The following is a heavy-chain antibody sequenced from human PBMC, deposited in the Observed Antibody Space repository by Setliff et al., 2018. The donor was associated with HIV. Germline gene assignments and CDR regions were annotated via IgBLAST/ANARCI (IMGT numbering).Heavy chain of an antibody. CDR1: GGSFSDFY. CDR3: ARDPPGYGDSNDF. V-gene: IGHV4-34*01. CDR2: ISYSGST. J-gene: IGHJ4*02. Sequence: PSETLSLTCAVFGGSFSDFYWSWIRQPPGKGLEWIGEISYSGSTVYNPSLKSRVTLSIDTSKNQFSLNLHSVTAADTAVYYCARDPPGYGDSNDFWGQGTLVTVSS. D-gene: IGHD4-17*01.